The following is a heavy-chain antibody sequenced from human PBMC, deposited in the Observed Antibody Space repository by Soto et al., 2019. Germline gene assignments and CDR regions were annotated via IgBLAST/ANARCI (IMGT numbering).Heavy chain of an antibody. J-gene: IGHJ4*02. V-gene: IGHV4-59*11. CDR1: GGSISNHY. CDR2: IYYNGNT. D-gene: IGHD7-27*01. CDR3: TRANWYSEY. Sequence: QVQLQESGPGLVKPSETLSLTCIGSGGSISNHYWSWIRQPPGKGLEWIGYIYYNGNTNYNPSLKSRVTMSVDTSRNQISLKLTTVTAADTAVYYCTRANWYSEYWGQGTLVTVSS.